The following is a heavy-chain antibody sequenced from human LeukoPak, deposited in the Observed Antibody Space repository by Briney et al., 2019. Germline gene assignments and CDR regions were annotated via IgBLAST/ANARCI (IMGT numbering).Heavy chain of an antibody. CDR1: VISFRTYG. Sequence: PGRSLRLSCLASVISFRTYGMHWVRQAPGKGLDWVAVIWNDGTNEQYAESVRGRFTISRDNSKNMLFLQMNSLRVEDTAVYYCARPPRGAVSPYDAFAIWGRGTMVTVSS. CDR2: IWNDGTNE. CDR3: ARPPRGAVSPYDAFAI. J-gene: IGHJ3*02. V-gene: IGHV3-33*01. D-gene: IGHD4/OR15-4a*01.